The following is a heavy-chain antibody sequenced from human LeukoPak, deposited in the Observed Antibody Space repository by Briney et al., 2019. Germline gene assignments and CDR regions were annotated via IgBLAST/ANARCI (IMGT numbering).Heavy chain of an antibody. V-gene: IGHV3-23*01. D-gene: IGHD5-12*01. J-gene: IGHJ4*02. CDR1: GFPFSNYG. Sequence: GGSLRLSCAGSGFPFSNYGMNWVRHAPGKGLEWVSGISPGGPTYYADSVKGRFTISRDDSKNTLYLQMNNLRAEDTAVYYCAKDGAWLRFDDWGQGILVTVSS. CDR2: ISPGGPT. CDR3: AKDGAWLRFDD.